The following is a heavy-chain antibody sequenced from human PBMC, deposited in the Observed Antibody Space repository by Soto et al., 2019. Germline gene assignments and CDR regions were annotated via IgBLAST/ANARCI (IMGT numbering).Heavy chain of an antibody. CDR2: INAGNGNT. D-gene: IGHD2-2*01. V-gene: IGHV1-3*01. CDR1: GYSFTSYV. CDR3: ARGVENIVVVLDVFGYYGMDV. Sequence: ASVKVSCKVSGYSFTSYVIYWVRQAPGQRLEWMGWINAGNGNTKYSQKFQGRVTITSDTSASTAYMELSSLRSEDTAVYFCARGVENIVVVLDVFGYYGMDVWGQGTTVTVSS. J-gene: IGHJ6*02.